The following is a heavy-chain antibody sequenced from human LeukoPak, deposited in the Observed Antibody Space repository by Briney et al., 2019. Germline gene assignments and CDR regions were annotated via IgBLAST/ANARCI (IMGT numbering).Heavy chain of an antibody. Sequence: PSETLFLTCTVSGGSITSDYWSWIRQPPGKGLEWIGYIFYSGSTKYNPSLKSRVTISVDTSKNQFTLKLSSVTAADTAVYYCASSPYSSGWNNQWGQGTLVTVSS. D-gene: IGHD6-19*01. CDR2: IFYSGST. CDR3: ASSPYSSGWNNQ. CDR1: GGSITSDY. J-gene: IGHJ4*02. V-gene: IGHV4-59*01.